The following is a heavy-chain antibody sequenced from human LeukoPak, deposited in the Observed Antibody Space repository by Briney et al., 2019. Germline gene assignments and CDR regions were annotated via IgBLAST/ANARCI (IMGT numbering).Heavy chain of an antibody. CDR2: IYYSGST. J-gene: IGHJ3*02. D-gene: IGHD3-10*01. CDR3: ASSNVLLWFGELSGGAFDI. V-gene: IGHV4-59*12. Sequence: SETLSLTCTVSGGSISSYYWSWIRQPPGKGLEWIGYIYYSGSTNYNPSLKSRVTMSVDTSKNQFSLKLSSVTAADTAVYYCASSNVLLWFGELSGGAFDIWGQGTMVTVSS. CDR1: GGSISSYY.